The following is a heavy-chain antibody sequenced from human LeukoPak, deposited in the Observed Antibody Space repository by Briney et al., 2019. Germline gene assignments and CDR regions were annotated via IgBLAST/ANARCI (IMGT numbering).Heavy chain of an antibody. V-gene: IGHV4-39*07. D-gene: IGHD6-13*01. Sequence: SETLSLTCTVSGGSISSSSYYWGWIRQPPGKGLEWIGSIYYSGSTYYNPSLKSRVTISVDTSKNQFSLKLTSVTAADTAVYYCARGRGAAAGTDHWGQGTLVTVSP. J-gene: IGHJ4*02. CDR3: ARGRGAAAGTDH. CDR1: GGSISSSSYY. CDR2: IYYSGST.